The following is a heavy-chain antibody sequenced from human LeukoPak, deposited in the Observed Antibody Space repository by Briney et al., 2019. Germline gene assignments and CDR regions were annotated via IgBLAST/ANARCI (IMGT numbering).Heavy chain of an antibody. J-gene: IGHJ4*02. CDR3: ARDRGVNFPGIAAATFDY. CDR1: GFTFSSYW. Sequence: PGGSLRLSCAASGFTFSSYWMSWVRQAPGKGLEWVAVISYDGSNKYYADSVKGRFTISRDNSKNTLYLQMNSLRAEDTAVYYCARDRGVNFPGIAAATFDYWGQGTLVTVSS. V-gene: IGHV3-30-3*01. CDR2: ISYDGSNK. D-gene: IGHD6-13*01.